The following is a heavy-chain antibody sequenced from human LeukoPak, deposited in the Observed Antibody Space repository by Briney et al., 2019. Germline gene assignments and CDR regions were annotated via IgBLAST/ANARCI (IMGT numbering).Heavy chain of an antibody. CDR2: ITPKSVGT. CDR3: ESGPSSAHNWFDP. V-gene: IGHV1-2*06. Sequence: ASVKVSCKPSGYTFTHYYIHWVRQAPGQGLEWMGRITPKSVGTSYAQRFQGRVTITRYTSISTAYMDLSRLTSDETAVYYCESGPSSAHNWFDPWGQGTLVTVSS. J-gene: IGHJ5*02. CDR1: GYTFTHYY.